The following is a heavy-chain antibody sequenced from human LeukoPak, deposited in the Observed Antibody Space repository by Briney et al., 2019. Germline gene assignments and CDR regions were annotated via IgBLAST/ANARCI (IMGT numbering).Heavy chain of an antibody. J-gene: IGHJ4*02. CDR3: AREGRISWPNYYGSGTGVNFDY. V-gene: IGHV4-34*01. Sequence: PSETLSLTCAVYGGSFSGYYWSWIRQPPGKGLEWIGEINHSGSTNYNPSLKSRVTISVDTSKNQFSLKLSSVTAADTAVYYCAREGRISWPNYYGSGTGVNFDYWGQGTLVTVSS. CDR2: INHSGST. D-gene: IGHD3-10*01. CDR1: GGSFSGYY.